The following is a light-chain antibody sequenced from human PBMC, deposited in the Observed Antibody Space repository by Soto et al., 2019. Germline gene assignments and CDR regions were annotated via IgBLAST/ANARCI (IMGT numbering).Light chain of an antibody. J-gene: IGLJ3*02. V-gene: IGLV2-14*01. CDR1: SSDVGGYNY. CDR2: EVT. CDR3: SSYTSNNTWV. Sequence: QSVLTQPASVSGSPGQSITISCTGTSSDVGGYNYVFWYQQHPGKAPKLMIYEVTNRPSGVSNRFSGSKSGNTASLTISGLQAEDEAAYYCSSYTSNNTWVFGGGTKLTVL.